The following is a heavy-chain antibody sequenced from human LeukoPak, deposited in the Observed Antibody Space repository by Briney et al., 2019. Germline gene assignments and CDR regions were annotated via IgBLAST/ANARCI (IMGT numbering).Heavy chain of an antibody. CDR3: ARGFKYQLRQGRYYYYYMDV. Sequence: SETLSLTCAVYGGSFSGYYWSWIRQPPGKGLEWIGEINHSGSTNYNPSLKSRVTISVDTSKNQFSLKLSSVTAADTAVYYCARGFKYQLRQGRYYYYYMDVWGEGTTVTVSS. D-gene: IGHD2-2*01. CDR2: INHSGST. J-gene: IGHJ6*03. V-gene: IGHV4-34*01. CDR1: GGSFSGYY.